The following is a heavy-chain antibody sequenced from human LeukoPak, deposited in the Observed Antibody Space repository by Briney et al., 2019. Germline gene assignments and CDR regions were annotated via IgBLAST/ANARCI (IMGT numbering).Heavy chain of an antibody. CDR2: IRSSGDST. CDR1: GFTFSSYA. J-gene: IGHJ6*02. CDR3: AKDWYVMAV. V-gene: IGHV3-23*01. Sequence: GGSLRLSCAASGFTFSSYAMNWVRLAPGKGLEWVSSIRSSGDSTYYADSVKGRFTISRDNSKNTVYLQMNSLRAEDTAVYYCAKDWYVMAVWGRGTTVTVSS.